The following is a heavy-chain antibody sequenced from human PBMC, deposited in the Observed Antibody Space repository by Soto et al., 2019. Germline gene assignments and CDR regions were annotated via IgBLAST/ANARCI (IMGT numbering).Heavy chain of an antibody. Sequence: LSLTCTVSGGSISSYYWSWIRQSPQKGLECIGYIHYSGSTNYRPSLKSRVTMSVDRAKNQFSLKLTSVTAADTAVYYCARDNGSGSYRGTYVDWGQGILVTVSS. J-gene: IGHJ4*02. CDR3: ARDNGSGSYRGTYVD. CDR1: GGSISSYY. D-gene: IGHD3-10*01. V-gene: IGHV4-59*12. CDR2: IHYSGST.